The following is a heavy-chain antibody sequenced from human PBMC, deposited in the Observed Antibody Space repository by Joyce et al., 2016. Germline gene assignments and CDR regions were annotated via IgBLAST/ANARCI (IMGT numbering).Heavy chain of an antibody. V-gene: IGHV3-74*01. CDR1: GFSFSGYW. D-gene: IGHD6-6*01. J-gene: IGHJ5*02. CDR2: INTDGSST. CDR3: VRGISARPGGPNWFDP. Sequence: EVQLVESGGGLVQPGGSLRLFCAASGFSFSGYWIHWVRQAPGKGLVLVSRINTDGSSTRFADSVKGRFTISRDNAKNTLYLQMNSLRAEDTAVYYCVRGISARPGGPNWFDPWGQGTLVTVSS.